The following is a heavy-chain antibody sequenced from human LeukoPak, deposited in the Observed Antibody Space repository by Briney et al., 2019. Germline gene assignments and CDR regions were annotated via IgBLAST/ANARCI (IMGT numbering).Heavy chain of an antibody. D-gene: IGHD6-19*01. Sequence: SETLSLTCVVSGGAMRSSTYYWGWIRQPPGKGLEWIATIFSSGTIYYNPSLRSRVTMSVETSKNQFSLKLTSVTVADTAFYYCATETVVPGKAGPFNLWGRGALVTVSS. CDR3: ATETVVPGKAGPFNL. CDR2: IFSSGTI. CDR1: GGAMRSSTYY. J-gene: IGHJ3*01. V-gene: IGHV4-39*01.